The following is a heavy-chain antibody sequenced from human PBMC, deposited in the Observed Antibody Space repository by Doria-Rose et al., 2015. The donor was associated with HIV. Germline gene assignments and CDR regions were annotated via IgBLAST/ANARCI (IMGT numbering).Heavy chain of an antibody. CDR2: IFSDDVR. Sequence: QVTLKESGPVLVKPTETLTLTCTASGVSLSSPGMGVSWIRQPPGKALEWLANIFSDDVRSYTTSLKSRLTISRRTSKSQVVLTMTDMDPVDTATYYCARIKSSRWYHKYYFDFWGQGTLVIVSA. CDR1: GVSLSSPGMG. CDR3: ARIKSSRWYHKYYFDF. V-gene: IGHV2-26*01. D-gene: IGHD6-13*01. J-gene: IGHJ4*02.